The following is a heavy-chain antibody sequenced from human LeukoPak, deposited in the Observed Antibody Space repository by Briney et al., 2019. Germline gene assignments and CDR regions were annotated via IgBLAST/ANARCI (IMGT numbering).Heavy chain of an antibody. CDR2: IKQDGSET. V-gene: IGHV3-7*01. Sequence: PGGSLRLSCAASGFTFSNYWMSWVRQAPGKGLEWVANIKQDGSETYYVDSVKGRFTISRDNAKNSLYLQMNSLRAEDTAVYYCARLREIPVFGVVTKSTSYFDYWGQGTLVTVSS. CDR3: ARLREIPVFGVVTKSTSYFDY. D-gene: IGHD3-3*01. J-gene: IGHJ4*02. CDR1: GFTFSNYW.